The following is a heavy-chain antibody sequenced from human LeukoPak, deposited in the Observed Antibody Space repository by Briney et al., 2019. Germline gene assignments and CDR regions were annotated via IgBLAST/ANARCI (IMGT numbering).Heavy chain of an antibody. CDR1: GFIFTSYG. Sequence: ASVKISCKTSGFIFTSYGITWVRQAPGQGLEWMGWVSPYNGNTNYAQDLQGRVTMTTDTSTNTAYMELRRLRSEDTAVYYCARVEGLWFGTNHNWFDPWGQGTLVTVSS. D-gene: IGHD3-10*01. CDR2: VSPYNGNT. V-gene: IGHV1-18*01. CDR3: ARVEGLWFGTNHNWFDP. J-gene: IGHJ5*02.